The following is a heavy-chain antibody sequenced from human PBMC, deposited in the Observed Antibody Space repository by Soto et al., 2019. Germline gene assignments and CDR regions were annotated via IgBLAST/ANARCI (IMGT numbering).Heavy chain of an antibody. CDR3: ARGYYDSRGGYYFDY. V-gene: IGHV3-74*01. CDR1: GFTFSRYW. D-gene: IGHD3-22*01. J-gene: IGHJ4*02. CDR2: INSDRSTI. Sequence: GGSLRLSCAASGFTFSRYWMHWVRQAPEKGLVWVSRINSDRSTISYADSVKGRFTISRDNAKNTLYLQMNSLRAEDTAVYYCARGYYDSRGGYYFDYWGQGTLVTVSS.